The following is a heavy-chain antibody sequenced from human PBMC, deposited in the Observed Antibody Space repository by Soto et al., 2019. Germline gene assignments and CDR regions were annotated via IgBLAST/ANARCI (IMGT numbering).Heavy chain of an antibody. CDR2: LTPSGDRT. Sequence: EVQLLESGGGLVQPGGSLRLSCAASGFSFSNYAMDWVRQAPGKGLEWVSSLTPSGDRTYYAGSVKGRFTISRDNSKNLLYLQMNSLRADDSAVYYCVKEWPPGSYGLDSWGQGTLVTVSS. D-gene: IGHD1-26*01. CDR3: VKEWPPGSYGLDS. V-gene: IGHV3-23*01. CDR1: GFSFSNYA. J-gene: IGHJ4*02.